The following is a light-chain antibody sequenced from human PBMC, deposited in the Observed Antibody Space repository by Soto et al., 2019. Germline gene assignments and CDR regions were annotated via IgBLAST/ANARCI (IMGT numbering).Light chain of an antibody. J-gene: IGKJ1*01. CDR3: LQYGSSPPWT. CDR2: GAS. V-gene: IGKV3-20*01. CDR1: QSVSRSD. Sequence: EIVLTQSPGTVSLSPGERATLSCRASQSVSRSDLAWYQHKPGQSPRLLIFGASSRATGTPDRFSGSGSGTDFTLTISRLEPEDFAVYYCLQYGSSPPWTFGQGTEVEIK.